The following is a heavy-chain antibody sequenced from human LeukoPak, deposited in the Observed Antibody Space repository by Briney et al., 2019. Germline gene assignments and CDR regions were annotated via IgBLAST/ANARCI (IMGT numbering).Heavy chain of an antibody. J-gene: IGHJ4*02. CDR1: GFTLSSFK. CDR2: ISPSSSYI. CDR3: ARDLTGGEYFDS. V-gene: IGHV3-21*01. Sequence: GGSLRLSCATSGFTLSSFKMTWVRQAAGKGLEWVASISPSSSYISYADSLKGRVTVSRDNAKHSVFLQMSSLRAEDTAVYYCARDLTGGEYFDSWGQGTLVSVSS. D-gene: IGHD3-16*01.